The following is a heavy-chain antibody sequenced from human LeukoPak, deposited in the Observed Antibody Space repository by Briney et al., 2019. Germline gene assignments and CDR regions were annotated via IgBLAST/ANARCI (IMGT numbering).Heavy chain of an antibody. V-gene: IGHV1-46*01. J-gene: IGHJ3*02. CDR2: INPGGGST. D-gene: IGHD3-10*01. Sequence: GASVKVSCKASGYTFTTYYMHWVRQAPGQGLERMGIINPGGGSTSYAQRLKGRVTMTSDTSPSTVYMELSSLRSEDTAVYYCARPAPTGVDAFDIWGQGTMVTVSA. CDR1: GYTFTTYY. CDR3: ARPAPTGVDAFDI.